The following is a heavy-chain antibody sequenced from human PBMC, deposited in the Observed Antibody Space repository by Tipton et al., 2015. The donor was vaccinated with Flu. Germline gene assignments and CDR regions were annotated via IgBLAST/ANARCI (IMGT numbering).Heavy chain of an antibody. V-gene: IGHV4-61*02. J-gene: IGHJ5*01. CDR1: GGSISRGSYY. Sequence: TLSLTCTVSGGSISRGSYYYNWIRQPAGEGLEWIGRIYTSGNTKYNPSLQSRVTISVDTSKNQFSLKLTSVTAADTAVYYCAREWDYYDSSGYFVSWGQGSLVTVSS. CDR3: AREWDYYDSSGYFVS. CDR2: IYTSGNT. D-gene: IGHD3-22*01.